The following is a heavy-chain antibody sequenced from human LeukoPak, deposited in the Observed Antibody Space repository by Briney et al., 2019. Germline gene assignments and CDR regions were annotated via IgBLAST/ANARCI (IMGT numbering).Heavy chain of an antibody. CDR3: ARSTRTRHGYP. D-gene: IGHD1-14*01. CDR2: IYYSGST. Sequence: PSQTLSLTCTVSGGSISSGDYYWTWIRQPPGKGLEWIGYIYYSGSTYYNPSLKSRVTISVDTSKNQFSLKLSSVTAADTAVYYCARSTRTRHGYPWGQGTLVTVSS. V-gene: IGHV4-30-4*01. J-gene: IGHJ5*02. CDR1: GGSISSGDYY.